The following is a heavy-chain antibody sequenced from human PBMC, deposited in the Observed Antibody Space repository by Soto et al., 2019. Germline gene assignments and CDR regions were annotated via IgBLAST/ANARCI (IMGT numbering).Heavy chain of an antibody. CDR3: ARAVTYYGSGSYGSLPFEY. CDR2: INHSGST. V-gene: IGHV4-34*01. J-gene: IGHJ4*02. D-gene: IGHD3-10*01. Sequence: SETLSLICAVYGGSFSGYYWSWIRQPPGKGLEWIGEINHSGSTNYNPSLKSRVTISVDTSKNQFSLKLSSVTAADTAVYYCARAVTYYGSGSYGSLPFEYWGQGTLVTVSS. CDR1: GGSFSGYY.